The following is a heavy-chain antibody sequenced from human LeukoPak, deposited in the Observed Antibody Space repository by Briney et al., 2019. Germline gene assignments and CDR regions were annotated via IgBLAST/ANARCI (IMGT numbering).Heavy chain of an antibody. D-gene: IGHD1-26*01. CDR3: ARDRGISSGSYYVYWFDP. J-gene: IGHJ5*02. Sequence: ASVKVSCKASGGTFSSYAISWVRQAPGQGLEWMGGIIPIFGTANYAQKFQGRVTITADESTSTAYMELSSLRSEDTAVYYCARDRGISSGSYYVYWFDPWGQGTLVTVSS. CDR2: IIPIFGTA. CDR1: GGTFSSYA. V-gene: IGHV1-69*13.